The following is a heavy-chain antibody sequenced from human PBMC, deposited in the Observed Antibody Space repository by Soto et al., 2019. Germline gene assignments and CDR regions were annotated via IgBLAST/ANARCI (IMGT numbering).Heavy chain of an antibody. D-gene: IGHD4-17*01. CDR2: ISSSSSYI. V-gene: IGHV3-21*01. J-gene: IGHJ3*02. CDR3: ARVDYGGAFDI. CDR1: GFTFSNAW. Sequence: GGSLRLSCAASGFTFSNAWMSWVRQAPGKGLEWVSSISSSSSYIYYADSVKGRFTISRDNAKNSLYLQMNSLRAEDTAVYYCARVDYGGAFDIWGQGTMVTVSS.